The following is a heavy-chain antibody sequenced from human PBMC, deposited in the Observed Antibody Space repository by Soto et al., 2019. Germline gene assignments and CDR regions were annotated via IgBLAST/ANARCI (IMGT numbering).Heavy chain of an antibody. Sequence: PSETLSLTCIVSGGSVGSGAYYWSWIRQPPGNALEWIGYIQYSGDTNYNSSLKSRVTISVDISRNRFSLKLTSVTAADTAFYYCARHDYSDRAFDVWGQGTMVTVSS. CDR1: GGSVGSGAYY. D-gene: IGHD3-22*01. CDR2: IQYSGDT. J-gene: IGHJ3*01. CDR3: ARHDYSDRAFDV. V-gene: IGHV4-61*08.